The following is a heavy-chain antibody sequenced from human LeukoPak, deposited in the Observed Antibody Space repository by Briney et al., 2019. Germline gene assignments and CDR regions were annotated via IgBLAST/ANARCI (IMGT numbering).Heavy chain of an antibody. CDR1: KFTFSRYG. J-gene: IGHJ4*02. Sequence: GGSLRLSCTASKFTFSRYGMQWVRQAPGKGLEWVAVISSDGSIKVYADSVKGRFTLSRDNSINTVDLQMNSLRAEDTAVYYCVKEYHSRGFGAYFDYWGQGTLVTVSS. D-gene: IGHD3-3*01. CDR3: VKEYHSRGFGAYFDY. CDR2: ISSDGSIK. V-gene: IGHV3-30*18.